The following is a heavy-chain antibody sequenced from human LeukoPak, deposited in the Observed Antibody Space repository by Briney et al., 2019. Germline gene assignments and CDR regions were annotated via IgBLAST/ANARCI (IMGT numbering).Heavy chain of an antibody. J-gene: IGHJ6*03. Sequence: GGSLRLSCAASGFTFSSYSMNWVRQAPGKGLEWVSSISSSSSYIYYADSVKGRFTISRDNAKNSLYLQMNSLRAEDTAVYYCAGGYIYGSTYYYMDVWGKGTTVTISS. V-gene: IGHV3-21*01. D-gene: IGHD5-18*01. CDR1: GFTFSSYS. CDR2: ISSSSSYI. CDR3: AGGYIYGSTYYYMDV.